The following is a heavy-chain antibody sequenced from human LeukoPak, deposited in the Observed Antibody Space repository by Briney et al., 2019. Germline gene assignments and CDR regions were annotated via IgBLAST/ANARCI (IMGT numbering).Heavy chain of an antibody. CDR1: EFTFSDYS. Sequence: GGSLTLSCAASEFTFSDYSMHWGRQAPGKELEYVSARSYNVNGKHYTDSVKGRFPISRDNSQKTLYLQMDNLRPDDTPVYFRVSDACGRGSGWHLYWYFDLWGRGPEVPVSS. V-gene: IGHV3-64*02. CDR2: RSYNVNGK. CDR3: VSDACGRGSGWHLYWYFDL. J-gene: IGHJ2*01. D-gene: IGHD6-19*01.